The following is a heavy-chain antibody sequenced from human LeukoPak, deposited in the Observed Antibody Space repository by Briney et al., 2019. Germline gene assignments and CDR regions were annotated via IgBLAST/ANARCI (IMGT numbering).Heavy chain of an antibody. Sequence: PGGSLRLSCATSGFTLRNYWMCWLRQAPGKGLVWVARSKYDGSTTFYAESVKGRFTISRDNARNTLYLQMNSLRVDDTAVYYCAKSDWFDPWGRGTLVTVSS. CDR2: SKYDGSTT. CDR3: AKSDWFDP. CDR1: GFTLRNYW. V-gene: IGHV3-74*01. J-gene: IGHJ5*02.